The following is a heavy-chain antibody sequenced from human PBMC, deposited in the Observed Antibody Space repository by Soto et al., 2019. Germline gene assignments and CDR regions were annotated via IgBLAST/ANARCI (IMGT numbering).Heavy chain of an antibody. J-gene: IGHJ4*02. D-gene: IGHD2-8*02. CDR2: IYYSGST. Sequence: SETLSLTCTVSGGSISSSSYYWGWIRQPPGKGLEWIGSIYYSGSTYYNPSLKSRVTISVDTSKNQFSLKMSSVTAADTAVYYCARDKITGLFDYWGQGTLVTVSS. CDR1: GGSISSSSYY. CDR3: ARDKITGLFDY. V-gene: IGHV4-39*02.